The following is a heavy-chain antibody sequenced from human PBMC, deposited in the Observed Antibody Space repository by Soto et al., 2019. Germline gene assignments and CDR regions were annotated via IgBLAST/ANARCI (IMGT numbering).Heavy chain of an antibody. V-gene: IGHV3-30-3*01. J-gene: IGHJ4*02. CDR2: ISYDGTNK. CDR3: ARDPKTSGGQHWAFNYFDS. CDR1: GFIFSISP. Sequence: PGGSLILSCAASGFIFSISPMHWVRQAPGKGPEWVALISYDGTNKFYADSVKGRFTISRDNSKSTLYLQVDSLRPEDAAVYYCARDPKTSGGQHWAFNYFDSWGQGTLVTAPQ. D-gene: IGHD7-27*01.